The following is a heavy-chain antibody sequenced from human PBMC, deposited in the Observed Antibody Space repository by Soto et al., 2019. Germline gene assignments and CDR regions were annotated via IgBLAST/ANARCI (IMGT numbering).Heavy chain of an antibody. V-gene: IGHV3-30-3*01. Sequence: QVQLVESGGGVVQPGMSLRLSCAASGFTFSRHSMHWVRQSPGKGLEWVAVISHAVTHQYYADSVKGRFTISRDNSKNELYLQMNSLRAEDTAVYYCARDGDDYFGMDVWGQGSTVTVSS. CDR3: ARDGDDYFGMDV. CDR2: ISHAVTHQ. J-gene: IGHJ6*02. D-gene: IGHD3-3*01. CDR1: GFTFSRHS.